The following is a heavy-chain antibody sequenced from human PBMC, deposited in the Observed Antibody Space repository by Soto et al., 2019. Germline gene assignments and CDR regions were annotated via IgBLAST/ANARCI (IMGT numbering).Heavy chain of an antibody. CDR3: ARATLYGDYFDY. V-gene: IGHV4-30-2*01. J-gene: IGHJ4*02. Sequence: SETLSLTCAVSGGSISSGGYSWSWIRQPPGKGLEWIGYIYHSGSTYYNPSLKSRVTISVDRSKNQFSLKLSSVTAADTAVYYCARATLYGDYFDYWGQGTLVTVSS. CDR1: GGSISSGGYS. CDR2: IYHSGST. D-gene: IGHD4-17*01.